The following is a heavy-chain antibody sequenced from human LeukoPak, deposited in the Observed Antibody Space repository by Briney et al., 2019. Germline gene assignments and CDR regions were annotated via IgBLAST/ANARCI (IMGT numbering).Heavy chain of an antibody. CDR3: AKMARYSSSWADC. J-gene: IGHJ4*02. CDR2: ISGSGGDT. D-gene: IGHD6-13*01. Sequence: PGGSLRLSCAASGFTFSSYAMTWVRQAPGKGLEWVSGISGSGGDTYYADSVKGRFTASRDNSKNTLYLQMNSLRAEDTAVYYCAKMARYSSSWADCWGQGTLVTVSS. CDR1: GFTFSSYA. V-gene: IGHV3-23*01.